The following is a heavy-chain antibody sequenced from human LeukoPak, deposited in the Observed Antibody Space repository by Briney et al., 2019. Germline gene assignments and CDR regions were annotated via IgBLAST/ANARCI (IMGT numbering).Heavy chain of an antibody. V-gene: IGHV4-30-2*01. D-gene: IGHD6-13*01. Sequence: PSQTLSLTCTVSGGSISSGGYYWSWIRQPPGKGLEWIGYIYHSGSTYYNPSLKSRVTISVDRSKNQFSLKLSSVTAADTAVYYCARRIATDGSKFFDYWGQGTLVTVSS. CDR1: GGSISSGGYY. J-gene: IGHJ4*02. CDR3: ARRIATDGSKFFDY. CDR2: IYHSGST.